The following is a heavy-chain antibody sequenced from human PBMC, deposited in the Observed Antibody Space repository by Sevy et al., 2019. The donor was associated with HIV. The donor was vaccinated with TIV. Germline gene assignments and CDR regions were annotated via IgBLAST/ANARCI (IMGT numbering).Heavy chain of an antibody. CDR2: ISYDGRNNK. J-gene: IGHJ4*02. V-gene: IGHV3-30*03. D-gene: IGHD3-16*01. CDR1: GFSFSDYR. CDR3: ARDRGEILSSAFDY. Sequence: GGSLRLSCAASGFSFSDYRMHWVRQAPGKGLEWVAVISYDGRNNKYNADSVKGRFTISRGNSKNTLYLQMNSLRAEDTAIYYCARDRGEILSSAFDYWGQGTLVTVSS.